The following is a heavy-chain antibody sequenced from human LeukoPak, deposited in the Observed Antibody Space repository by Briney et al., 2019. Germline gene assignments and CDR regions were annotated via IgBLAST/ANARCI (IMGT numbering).Heavy chain of an antibody. CDR2: IYYSGST. Sequence: PSETLSLTCTVSGGSISSGGYYWSWIRQHPGKGLEWIGYIYYSGSTYYNPSLKSRVTISVDTSKNQFSLKLSSVTAADTAVYYCAREYYYGSGSYYPNHYYYYYMDVWGKGTTATVSS. V-gene: IGHV4-31*03. D-gene: IGHD3-10*01. CDR1: GGSISSGGYY. J-gene: IGHJ6*03. CDR3: AREYYYGSGSYYPNHYYYYYMDV.